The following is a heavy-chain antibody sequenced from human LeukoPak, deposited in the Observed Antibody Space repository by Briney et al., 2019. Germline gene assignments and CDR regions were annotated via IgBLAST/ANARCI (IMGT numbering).Heavy chain of an antibody. V-gene: IGHV4-34*01. CDR1: GGSFSGYD. J-gene: IGHJ5*02. Sequence: SETLSLTCAIYGGSFSGYDWSWIRQPRGKGLEWIGEINHSGSTNYNPSLKSRVTISVDTSKNQFSLKLSSVTAADTAVYYCARGGYYYGSGSLNWFDPWGQGTLVTVSS. CDR2: INHSGST. CDR3: ARGGYYYGSGSLNWFDP. D-gene: IGHD3-10*01.